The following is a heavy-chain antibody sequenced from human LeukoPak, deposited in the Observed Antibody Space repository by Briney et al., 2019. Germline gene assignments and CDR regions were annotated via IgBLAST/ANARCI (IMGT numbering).Heavy chain of an antibody. V-gene: IGHV3-11*01. Sequence: GGSLRLSCAASGLRFSDYYVSWIRQAPGKGLQWVSYISSGGDIMHYADSVKGRFTSSRDNAKNSGYLEMNSLGAEDTAVYYCATNLVGAGEYFQQWGQGTLVTVSS. D-gene: IGHD2-2*01. CDR3: ATNLVGAGEYFQQ. CDR2: ISSGGDIM. CDR1: GLRFSDYY. J-gene: IGHJ1*01.